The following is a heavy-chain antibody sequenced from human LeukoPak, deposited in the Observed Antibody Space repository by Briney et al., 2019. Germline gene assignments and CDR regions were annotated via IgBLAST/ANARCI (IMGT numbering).Heavy chain of an antibody. CDR1: GFTFRDFW. CDR3: TKGRSNHY. D-gene: IGHD3-10*01. Sequence: RAGGSLRLSCAASGFTFRDFWMGWVRQAPGKGLEWVANINQDGSENYYVDSVKGRFTISRDNAKNSLYLRMNSLRAEDTAVYYCTKGRSNHYWGQGTLVTVST. CDR2: INQDGSEN. V-gene: IGHV3-7*01. J-gene: IGHJ4*02.